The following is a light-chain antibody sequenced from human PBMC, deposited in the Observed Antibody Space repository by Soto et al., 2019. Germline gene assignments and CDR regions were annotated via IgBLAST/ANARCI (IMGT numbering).Light chain of an antibody. Sequence: EIVLTQFPGTLSLSPGERATLSCRASQSFTSRYLAWYQVKPGLAPRLLIYGISSRATGTPDRFSGSGSGTDFTLTISRLEPEDFAVYYCQQYGSSAATFGQGTKVEI. J-gene: IGKJ1*01. CDR3: QQYGSSAAT. CDR1: QSFTSRY. V-gene: IGKV3-20*01. CDR2: GIS.